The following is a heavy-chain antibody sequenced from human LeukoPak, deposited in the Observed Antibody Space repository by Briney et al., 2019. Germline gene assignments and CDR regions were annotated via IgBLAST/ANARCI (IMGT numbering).Heavy chain of an antibody. CDR3: ARRRSGGRDFDY. Sequence: PSETLSLTCAVSGGSISSSYWSWIRRPPGKGLEWIGYIYTSGSTNYNPSLKSRVTISVDTSKNQFSLNLSSVTAADTAVYYCARRRSGGRDFDYWGQGTLVAVSS. CDR1: GGSISSSY. CDR2: IYTSGST. D-gene: IGHD2-15*01. J-gene: IGHJ4*02. V-gene: IGHV4-4*09.